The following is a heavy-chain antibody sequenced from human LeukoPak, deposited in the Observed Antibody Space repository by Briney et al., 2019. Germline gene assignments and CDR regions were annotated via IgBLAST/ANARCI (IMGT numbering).Heavy chain of an antibody. CDR1: GFTFSSYW. V-gene: IGHV4-34*08. J-gene: IGHJ4*02. Sequence: PGGSLRLSCAASGFTFSSYWMSWIRQPPGKGLEWIGEINHSGVTNYNPSLKSRVTISEDTSKRQFSLKLTSVTAADTAVYYCVTNYDILTAYHVYWGQGTLVTVSS. CDR3: VTNYDILTAYHVY. D-gene: IGHD3-9*01. CDR2: INHSGVT.